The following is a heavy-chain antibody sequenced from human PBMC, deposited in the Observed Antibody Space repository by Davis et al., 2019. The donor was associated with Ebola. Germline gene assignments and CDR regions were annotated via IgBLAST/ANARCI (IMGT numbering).Heavy chain of an antibody. D-gene: IGHD2/OR15-2a*01. CDR3: AKVLSSYLDFYYGMGV. V-gene: IGHV3-23*01. Sequence: GESLKISCAASGFTSSGFTFSDYDMHWVRQAPGKGLEWVSGISGSGGSTDYADSVKGRFTISRDNSKNTLYLQMNSLRAEDTAVYYCAKVLSSYLDFYYGMGVWGKGTTVTVSS. CDR1: GFTSSGFTFSDYD. CDR2: ISGSGGST. J-gene: IGHJ6*04.